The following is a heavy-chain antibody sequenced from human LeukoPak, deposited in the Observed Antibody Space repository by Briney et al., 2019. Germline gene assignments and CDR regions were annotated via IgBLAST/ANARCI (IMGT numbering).Heavy chain of an antibody. Sequence: GGSLRLSCAASGFTFSSYRMSWVRQAPGKGLEWVSSISSSSSYIYYADSVKGRFTISRDNAKNSLSLQMNSLRAEDTAMYYCAREAGLGYCSSTSCYGVGYYGMDVWGQGTTVTVSS. J-gene: IGHJ6*02. CDR2: ISSSSSYI. V-gene: IGHV3-21*01. CDR1: GFTFSSYR. D-gene: IGHD2-2*01. CDR3: AREAGLGYCSSTSCYGVGYYGMDV.